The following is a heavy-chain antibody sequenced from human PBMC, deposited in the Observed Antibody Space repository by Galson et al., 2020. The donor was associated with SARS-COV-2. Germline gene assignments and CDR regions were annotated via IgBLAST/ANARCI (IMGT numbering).Heavy chain of an antibody. J-gene: IGHJ4*02. V-gene: IGHV3-73*01. D-gene: IGHD2-2*01. CDR1: GFTFSGSA. CDR2: IRSKANSYAT. Sequence: GEFLKISCAASGFTFSGSAMHWVRQASGKGLEWVGRIRSKANSYATAYAASVKGRFTISRDDSKNTAYLQMNSLKTEDTAVYYCTRSSSITPSFYWGQGTLVTVSS. CDR3: TRSSSITPSFY.